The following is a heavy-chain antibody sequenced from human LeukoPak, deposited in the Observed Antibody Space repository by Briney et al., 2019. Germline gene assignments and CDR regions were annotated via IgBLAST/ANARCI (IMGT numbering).Heavy chain of an antibody. CDR1: GGSISSYY. D-gene: IGHD3-9*01. V-gene: IGHV4-59*01. J-gene: IGHJ4*02. CDR2: IYYSGST. CDR3: AREVRDILTGYYLLDY. Sequence: PSETLSLTCTVSGGSISSYYWSWIRQPPGKGLEWIGYIYYSGSTNYNPSLKSRVTISVDTSKNQFSLKLSSVTAADTAVYYCAREVRDILTGYYLLDYWGQGTLVTVSS.